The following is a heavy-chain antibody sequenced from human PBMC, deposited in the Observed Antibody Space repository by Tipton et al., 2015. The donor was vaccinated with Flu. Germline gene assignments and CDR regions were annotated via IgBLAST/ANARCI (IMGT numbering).Heavy chain of an antibody. J-gene: IGHJ5*02. Sequence: TLSLTCTVSGYSISSGYYWGWIRQPPGKGLEWIGSIYHSGSTYYNPSPKSRVTISVDTSKNQFSLKLRSVTAADTAVYYCARGTLWFGDTSGWFDPWGQGTLVAVSS. CDR1: GYSISSGYY. CDR3: ARGTLWFGDTSGWFDP. D-gene: IGHD3-10*01. CDR2: IYHSGST. V-gene: IGHV4-38-2*02.